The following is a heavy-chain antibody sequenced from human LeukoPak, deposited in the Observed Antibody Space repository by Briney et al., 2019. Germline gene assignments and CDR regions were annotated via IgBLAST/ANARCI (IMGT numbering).Heavy chain of an antibody. CDR3: ARDDRVVVAKLGWYFDL. CDR1: GFTFSSYE. CDR2: ITSSGSPI. V-gene: IGHV3-48*03. D-gene: IGHD3-22*01. J-gene: IGHJ2*01. Sequence: PGGSLRLSCAASGFTFSSYEMNWVRQPPGKGLEWVSYITSSGSPIYYADCVKGRFTISRDNAKNSLYLQMNSLRAEDTAVYYCARDDRVVVAKLGWYFDLWGRGTLVTVSS.